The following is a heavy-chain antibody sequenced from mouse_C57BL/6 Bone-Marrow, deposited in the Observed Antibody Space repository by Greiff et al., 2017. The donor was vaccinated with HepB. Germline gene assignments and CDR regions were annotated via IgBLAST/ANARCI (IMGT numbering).Heavy chain of an antibody. CDR3: ARGGYPFAY. CDR2: INPYNGGT. V-gene: IGHV1-19*01. D-gene: IGHD2-2*01. J-gene: IGHJ3*01. Sequence: EVKLMESGPVLVKPGASVKMSCKASGYTFTDYYMNWVKQSHGKSLEWIGVINPYNGGTSYNQKFKGKATLTVDKSSSTAYMELNSLTSEDSAVYYCARGGYPFAYWGQGTLVTVSA. CDR1: GYTFTDYY.